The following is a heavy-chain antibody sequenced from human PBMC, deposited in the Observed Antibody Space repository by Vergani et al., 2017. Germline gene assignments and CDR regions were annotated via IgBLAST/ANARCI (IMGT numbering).Heavy chain of an antibody. CDR3: ARSFIVATKYNDY. D-gene: IGHD5-12*01. J-gene: IGHJ4*02. CDR1: GYTFTGYY. Sequence: QVQLVQSGAEVKKPGASVKVSFKAPGYTFTGYYMHWVRQAPGQGLEWMGWINPNRGGTIYAQKFQGRVTMTRDTSMSTAYMELSRLRSDDTAVYYCARSFIVATKYNDYWGQGTLVTVSS. V-gene: IGHV1-2*02. CDR2: INPNRGGT.